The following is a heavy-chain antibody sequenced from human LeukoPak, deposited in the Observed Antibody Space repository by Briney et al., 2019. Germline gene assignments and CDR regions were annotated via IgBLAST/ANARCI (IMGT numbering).Heavy chain of an antibody. J-gene: IGHJ4*02. CDR1: GFTVGSNY. Sequence: GGSLRLSCAASGFTVGSNYMSWVRQAPGKGLEWVSLIYRGGTTYYADSVKGRFTISRDNSKNTLYLQMNSLRAEDTAVYYCASGPQLVQMEYWGQGTLVTVSS. CDR2: IYRGGTT. CDR3: ASGPQLVQMEY. V-gene: IGHV3-53*01. D-gene: IGHD6-13*01.